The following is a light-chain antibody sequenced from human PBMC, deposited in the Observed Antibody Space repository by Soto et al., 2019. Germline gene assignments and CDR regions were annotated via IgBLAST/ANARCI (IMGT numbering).Light chain of an antibody. CDR2: AAS. CDR3: QQYGSSRRT. Sequence: EIVLTQSPGTLSLSPGEGATLSCRASQSVSSSYLAWYQQKPGQAPRLLIYAASTRATGIPDRFSGSGSGTDFTLTISRLEPEDFAVYYCQQYGSSRRTFGQGTKVEIK. CDR1: QSVSSSY. J-gene: IGKJ1*01. V-gene: IGKV3-20*01.